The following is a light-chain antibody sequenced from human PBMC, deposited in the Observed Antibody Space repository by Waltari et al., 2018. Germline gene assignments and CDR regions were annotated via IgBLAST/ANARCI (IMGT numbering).Light chain of an antibody. CDR3: QQLNSYPRS. CDR1: QGFSAY. CDR2: TAS. V-gene: IGKV1-9*01. Sequence: DIQLTQSPSFLSASVGDRVTITCRASQGFSAYLAWYQQKPGKAPNLLIYTASTLQSGVPSRFSGSGAGTEFTLTISSLQPEDFATYYCQQLNSYPRSFGQGTKLEIK. J-gene: IGKJ2*03.